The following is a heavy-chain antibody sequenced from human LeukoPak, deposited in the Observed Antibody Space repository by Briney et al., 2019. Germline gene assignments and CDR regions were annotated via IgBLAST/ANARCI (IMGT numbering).Heavy chain of an antibody. V-gene: IGHV3-23*01. J-gene: IGHJ5*02. Sequence: GGSLRLSCVASGYTFRNYAMSCVRQAPGKGLEWVASIRSSGGSTHCADSVKGRFSISRDNSKNTLYLQMNSLRAEDTAVYYCAKGVVEDILSNWFDPWGQGTLVTVSS. D-gene: IGHD2-15*01. CDR3: AKGVVEDILSNWFDP. CDR2: IRSSGGST. CDR1: GYTFRNYA.